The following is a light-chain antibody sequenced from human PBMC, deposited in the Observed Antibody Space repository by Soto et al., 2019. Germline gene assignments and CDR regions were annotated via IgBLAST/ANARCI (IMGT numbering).Light chain of an antibody. J-gene: IGKJ1*01. Sequence: DIQMTQSPSSLSASVVDRVTITCRASQSISTNLNWYQQKPGKAPKLLIYASSSLQTGVPSRFTGSRSGTDFTLTISSLQPEDFATYYCQHSYDTSWTFGHGTKVEIK. V-gene: IGKV1-39*01. CDR1: QSISTN. CDR3: QHSYDTSWT. CDR2: ASS.